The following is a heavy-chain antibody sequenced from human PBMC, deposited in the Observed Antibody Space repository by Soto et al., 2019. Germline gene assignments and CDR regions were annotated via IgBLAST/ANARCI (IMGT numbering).Heavy chain of an antibody. Sequence: EVQLVESGGGLVQPGGSLRLSCAASGFTVSTKYMSWVLQAPGKGLAWVSVIYSDGSTFYADSVRGRFTISRDNSKNTVNLQMNSLRAEDTAVYYCARDPWAADYWGQGTLVTVSS. CDR2: IYSDGST. J-gene: IGHJ4*02. CDR3: ARDPWAADY. V-gene: IGHV3-66*01. CDR1: GFTVSTKY. D-gene: IGHD3-16*01.